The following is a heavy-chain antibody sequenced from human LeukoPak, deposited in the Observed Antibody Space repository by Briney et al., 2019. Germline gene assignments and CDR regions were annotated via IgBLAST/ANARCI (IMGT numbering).Heavy chain of an antibody. V-gene: IGHV3-74*01. Sequence: GESLKISCAASGFTFSSYWMHWVRQAPGKGLVWVSRINTDGSSTNYADSVKGRFTISRDNAKNTLYLQMNILRAEDTAVYFCARERFDPWGQGTLVTVSS. CDR1: GFTFSSYW. CDR2: INTDGSST. CDR3: ARERFDP. J-gene: IGHJ5*02.